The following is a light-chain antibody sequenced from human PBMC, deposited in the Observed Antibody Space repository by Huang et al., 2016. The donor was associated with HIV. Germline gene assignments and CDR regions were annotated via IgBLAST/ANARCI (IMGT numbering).Light chain of an antibody. J-gene: IGKJ2*01. CDR3: QQYNNWPPMYT. CDR1: QSVSSN. CDR2: GAS. V-gene: IGKV3-15*01. Sequence: EIVMTHSPATLSVSPGERATLSCRASQSVSSNLAWYQQKPGQAPRLLIYGASTRATGIPARFSALGSGTEFTLTISSLQSEDFAVYYCQQYNNWPPMYTFGQGTNLEIK.